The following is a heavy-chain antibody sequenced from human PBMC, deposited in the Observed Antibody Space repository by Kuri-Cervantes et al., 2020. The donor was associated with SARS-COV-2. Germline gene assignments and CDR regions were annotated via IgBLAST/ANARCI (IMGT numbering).Heavy chain of an antibody. Sequence: KISCKASGGTFSSYAISWVRQAPGQGLEWMGRIIPIFGIANYAQKFQGRVTITADKSTSTAYMELSSLRSEDTAVYYCARDGGGYYDSSGYYGQLGFDYWGQGTLVTVSS. V-gene: IGHV1-69*04. J-gene: IGHJ4*02. CDR1: GGTFSSYA. D-gene: IGHD3-22*01. CDR3: ARDGGGYYDSSGYYGQLGFDY. CDR2: IIPIFGIA.